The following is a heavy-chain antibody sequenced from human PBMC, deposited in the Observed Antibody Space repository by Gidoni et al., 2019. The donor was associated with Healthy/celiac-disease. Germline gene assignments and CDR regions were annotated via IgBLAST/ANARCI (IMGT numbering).Heavy chain of an antibody. V-gene: IGHV3-9*01. Sequence: EVQLVESGGGLEHPGRYVRLSCAASGFTFDDYAMHWVRPAPGKGLEWVSGISWNSGSIGYADSVKGRFTISRDNAKNSLYLQMNSLRAEDTALYYCAKDMKVWVGASIDYWGQGTLVTVSS. CDR1: GFTFDDYA. J-gene: IGHJ4*02. D-gene: IGHD1-26*01. CDR2: ISWNSGSI. CDR3: AKDMKVWVGASIDY.